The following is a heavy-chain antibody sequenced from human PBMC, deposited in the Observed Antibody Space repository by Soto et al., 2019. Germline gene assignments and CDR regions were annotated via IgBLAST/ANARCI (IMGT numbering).Heavy chain of an antibody. CDR1: GYTFSSYG. CDR2: ISPYDDDT. D-gene: IGHD3-22*01. J-gene: IGHJ6*02. V-gene: IGHV1-18*01. Sequence: QAQLVQSGPEVKKPGASVKVSCKASGYTFSSYGISWVRQAPGQGLEWLGWISPYDDDTTYAQNLQGRVRMTTDTSTRTVYMDLRSLRSDDTAIYYCARGGYYDSSGSRNYHYYGMDVWGQGTTVTVSS. CDR3: ARGGYYDSSGSRNYHYYGMDV.